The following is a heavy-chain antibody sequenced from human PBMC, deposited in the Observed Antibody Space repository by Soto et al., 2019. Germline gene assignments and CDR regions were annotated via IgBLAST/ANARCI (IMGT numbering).Heavy chain of an antibody. CDR3: AKDHLPGIAVAGTEIWFDY. V-gene: IGHV3-23*01. CDR1: GFTFSSYA. Sequence: GGSLRLSCAASGFTFSSYAMSWVRQAPGKGLEWVSAISGSGGSTYYADSVKGRFTISRDNSKNTLYLQMNSLRAEDTAVYYCAKDHLPGIAVAGTEIWFDYWGQGTLVTVSS. CDR2: ISGSGGST. D-gene: IGHD6-19*01. J-gene: IGHJ4*02.